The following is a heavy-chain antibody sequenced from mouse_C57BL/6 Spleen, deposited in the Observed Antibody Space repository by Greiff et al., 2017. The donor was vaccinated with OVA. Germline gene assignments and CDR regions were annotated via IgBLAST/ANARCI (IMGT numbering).Heavy chain of an antibody. CDR2: ISSGGSYT. V-gene: IGHV5-6*01. D-gene: IGHD3-1*01. J-gene: IGHJ4*01. Sequence: EVHLVESGGDLVKPGGSLKLSCAASGFTFSSYGMSWVRQTPDKRLEWVATISSGGSYTYYPDSVKGRFTISRDNAKNTLYLQMSSLQSEDTAMYYCARRRALYAMDYWGQGTSVTVSS. CDR1: GFTFSSYG. CDR3: ARRRALYAMDY.